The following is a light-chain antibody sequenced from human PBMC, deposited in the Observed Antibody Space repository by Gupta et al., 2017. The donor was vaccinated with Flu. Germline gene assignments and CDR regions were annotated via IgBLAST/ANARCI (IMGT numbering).Light chain of an antibody. CDR1: QRISRY. CDR2: AAS. CDR3: QHRNSTEVT. Sequence: PSSLSASVGDRVTITCRASQRISRYLYWYQQKPGKAPKLLIYAASRVKSGVPSRFSGSGSGTDFTLTISRRQPEDFATYYCQHRNSTEVTFGHGTKVDIK. J-gene: IGKJ3*01. V-gene: IGKV1-39*01.